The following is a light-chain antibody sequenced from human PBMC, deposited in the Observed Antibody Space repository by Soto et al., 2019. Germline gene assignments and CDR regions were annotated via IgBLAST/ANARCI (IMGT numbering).Light chain of an antibody. V-gene: IGKV1-5*03. CDR1: QTISSW. CDR3: QHYHTYSAA. J-gene: IGKJ1*01. Sequence: DIQMTQSPSTLSGSVGDRVTITCRASQTISSWLAWYQQKPGKAPKLLIYKASTLKSGVPSRFSGSGSGTEFTLTISSLQPDDFATDYCQHYHTYSAACGQGIK. CDR2: KAS.